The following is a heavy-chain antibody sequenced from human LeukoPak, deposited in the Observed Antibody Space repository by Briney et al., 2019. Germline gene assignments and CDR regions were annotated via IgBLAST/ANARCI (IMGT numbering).Heavy chain of an antibody. V-gene: IGHV4-61*02. Sequence: SETLSLTCTVSGGSISSGSYYWSWIRQPAGKGLEWIGRIYTSGSTNYNPSLKSRVTISVDTSKNQFSLKLSSVTAADTAVYYCARDRGLIIYDYWGQGTLVTVSS. CDR1: GGSISSGSYY. D-gene: IGHD3-3*02. J-gene: IGHJ4*02. CDR3: ARDRGLIIYDY. CDR2: IYTSGST.